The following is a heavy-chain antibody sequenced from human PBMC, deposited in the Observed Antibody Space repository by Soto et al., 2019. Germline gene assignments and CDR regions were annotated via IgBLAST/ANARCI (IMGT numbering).Heavy chain of an antibody. CDR1: GGSISSSNW. CDR2: IYHSGST. J-gene: IGHJ4*02. CDR3: ARRSDDSSGIADY. D-gene: IGHD3-22*01. Sequence: VSGGSISSSNWWSWVRQPPGKGLEWIGEIYHSGSTNYNPSLKSRVTISVDKSKNQFSLKLSSVTAADTAVYYCARRSDDSSGIADYWGQGTLVTVSS. V-gene: IGHV4-4*02.